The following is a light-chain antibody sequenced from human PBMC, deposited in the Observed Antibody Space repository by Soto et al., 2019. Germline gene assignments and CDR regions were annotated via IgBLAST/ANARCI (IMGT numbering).Light chain of an antibody. Sequence: QSALTQPASVSGSPGQSITISCTGTSSDVGGYNYVSWYQQHPGKAPKLMIYDVSNRPSGVSNRFSGSKSGNTASLTISGLQAEDEADYYCSSYTGSSTPQVFGTGTKLTVL. CDR2: DVS. CDR3: SSYTGSSTPQV. CDR1: SSDVGGYNY. V-gene: IGLV2-14*01. J-gene: IGLJ1*01.